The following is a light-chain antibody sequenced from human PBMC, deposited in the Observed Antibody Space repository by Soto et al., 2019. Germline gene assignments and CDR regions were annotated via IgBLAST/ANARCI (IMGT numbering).Light chain of an antibody. CDR1: QSVSSN. Sequence: EIVLTQSPATLSLSPGERATLSCRASQSVSSNLAWYQQKPGQAPRLLIFGASTRATGIPARFSGSGSGTKFTLTIISLQSEDFAVYYCQQYNNWPWTFGQGTKVDIK. V-gene: IGKV3-15*01. J-gene: IGKJ1*01. CDR2: GAS. CDR3: QQYNNWPWT.